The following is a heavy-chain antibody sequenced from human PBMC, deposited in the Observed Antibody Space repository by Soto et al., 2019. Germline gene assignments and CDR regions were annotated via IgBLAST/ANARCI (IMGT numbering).Heavy chain of an antibody. CDR1: GFTFSSYA. CDR3: AEEWVIVGDAFDI. V-gene: IGHV3-23*01. D-gene: IGHD3-22*01. Sequence: PGGSLRRSCADSGFTFSSYAMSWVRQAPGKGLEWVSAISGSGGSTYYADSVKGRFTISRDNSKNTLYLQMNSLRAEDTAVYYCAEEWVIVGDAFDIWGQGTMVTVSS. J-gene: IGHJ3*02. CDR2: ISGSGGST.